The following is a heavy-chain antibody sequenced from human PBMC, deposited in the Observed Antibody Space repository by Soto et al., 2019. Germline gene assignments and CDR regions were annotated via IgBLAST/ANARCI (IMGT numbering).Heavy chain of an antibody. V-gene: IGHV3-48*02. CDR1: GFDFSTYR. CDR2: ISSSSNTI. J-gene: IGHJ4*02. CDR3: ARDPPGRFFDY. Sequence: PGGSLRLSCAASGFDFSTYRLSWIRQAPGKGLEWVAYISSSSNTIYYADSVKGRFSISRDNAQNLLFLQMNSLRDEDTAVYFCARDPPGRFFDYWGQGTLVTVSS. D-gene: IGHD6-6*01.